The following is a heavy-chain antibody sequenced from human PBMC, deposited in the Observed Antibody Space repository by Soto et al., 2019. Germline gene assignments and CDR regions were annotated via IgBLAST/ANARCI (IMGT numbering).Heavy chain of an antibody. CDR1: GFSLSTSGMC. CDR2: IDWDDDK. CDR3: ARIWGGAEYNDSSGPFDY. J-gene: IGHJ4*02. Sequence: VSGPTLVNPTQTLTLTCTFSGFSLSTSGMCVSWIRQPPGKALEWLALIDWDDDKYYSTSLKTRLTISKDTSKNQVVLTMTNMDPVDTATYYCARIWGGAEYNDSSGPFDYWGQGTLVTVSS. D-gene: IGHD3-22*01. V-gene: IGHV2-70*01.